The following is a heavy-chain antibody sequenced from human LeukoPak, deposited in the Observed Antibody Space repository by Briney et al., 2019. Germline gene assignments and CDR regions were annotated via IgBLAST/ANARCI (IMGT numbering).Heavy chain of an antibody. V-gene: IGHV1-3*03. J-gene: IGHJ4*02. D-gene: IGHD6-13*01. Sequence: ASVKVSCKASGYTFTGYYMHWVRQAPGQRLEWMGWINAGSGHTKYSQEFQGRVTITRDTSASTAYMELSSLRSEDMAVYYCARSLLISSRWHFDYWGQGTLVTVSS. CDR1: GYTFTGYY. CDR2: INAGSGHT. CDR3: ARSLLISSRWHFDY.